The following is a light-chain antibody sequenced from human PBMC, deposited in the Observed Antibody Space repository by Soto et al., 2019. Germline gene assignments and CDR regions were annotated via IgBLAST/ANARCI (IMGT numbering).Light chain of an antibody. CDR1: SSDVGGYKY. CDR3: SSYTSSSTVV. Sequence: QSALTQPVSVSGSPGQSITISCTGTSSDVGGYKYVSWYQQYPGKAPKLVIFEVSNRPSGVSIRFSGSRSGNTASLTISGLQTEDEGDYYCSSYTSSSTVVFGGGTKLAVL. CDR2: EVS. V-gene: IGLV2-14*01. J-gene: IGLJ3*02.